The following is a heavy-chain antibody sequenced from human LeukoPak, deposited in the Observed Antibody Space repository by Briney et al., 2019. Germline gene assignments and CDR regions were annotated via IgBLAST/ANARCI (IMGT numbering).Heavy chain of an antibody. V-gene: IGHV4-31*03. CDR2: IYYSGST. CDR1: GGSISSGGYY. D-gene: IGHD2-8*01. CDR3: ARDHRYCTNGVCYHNWFDP. J-gene: IGHJ5*02. Sequence: SQTLSLTCTVSGGSISSGGYYWSWIRQHPGKGLEWIGYIYYSGSTYYNPSLKSRVTISVDTSKNQFSLKLSSVTAADTAVYYCARDHRYCTNGVCYHNWFDPWGQGTLVTVSS.